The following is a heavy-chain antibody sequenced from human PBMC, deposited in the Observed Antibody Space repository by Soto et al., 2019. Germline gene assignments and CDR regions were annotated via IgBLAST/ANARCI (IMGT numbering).Heavy chain of an antibody. CDR2: IYYSGST. CDR1: GGSITSSSYY. Sequence: QLHLRESGPGLVKPSETLSLTCTVSGGSITSSSYYWGWIRQPPGKGLEWIGSIYYSGSTYYNPSLQSRVTRSVDTSKNQFSLKLSSVTAADTAVYYCATQEVGGSYVYTFDPWGQGTLVTVSS. D-gene: IGHD1-26*01. J-gene: IGHJ5*02. CDR3: ATQEVGGSYVYTFDP. V-gene: IGHV4-39*01.